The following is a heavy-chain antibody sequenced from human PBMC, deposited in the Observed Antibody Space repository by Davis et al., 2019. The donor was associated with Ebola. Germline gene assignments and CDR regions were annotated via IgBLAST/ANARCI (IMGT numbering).Heavy chain of an antibody. CDR1: GGSISNTNW. J-gene: IGHJ5*02. CDR2: IYHSGST. Sequence: MPSETLSLTCVVSGGSISNTNWWSWVRQPPGKGLEWIGKIYHSGSTNYNPSLKSRVSMSVDESKNHFSLKMTSMTAADTAVYYCARTPSAAVNWFDPWGQGTLVTVSS. CDR3: ARTPSAAVNWFDP. D-gene: IGHD6-25*01. V-gene: IGHV4/OR15-8*01.